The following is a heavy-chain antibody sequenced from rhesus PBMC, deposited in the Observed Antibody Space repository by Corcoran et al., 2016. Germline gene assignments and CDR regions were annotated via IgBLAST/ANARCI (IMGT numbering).Heavy chain of an antibody. Sequence: QVQLQESGPGLVKPSETLSLTCAVSGGSISSNYWSWIRQAPGKGLEWIGRIYGSGGSNAYNPSLKDRVTTATDTSKNQFSLKLGSVTAADTAVYYCARGTLSGYFDYRGQGVLVTVSS. V-gene: IGHV4-160*01. CDR3: ARGTLSGYFDY. CDR2: IYGSGGSN. CDR1: GGSISSNY. D-gene: IGHD2-33*01. J-gene: IGHJ4*01.